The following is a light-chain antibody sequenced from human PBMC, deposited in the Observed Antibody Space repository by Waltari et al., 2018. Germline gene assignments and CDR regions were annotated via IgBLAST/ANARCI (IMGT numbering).Light chain of an antibody. CDR2: WAS. Sequence: DIVMTQSPDSLAVSLGERATIHCKSSQSVLYSSNNKNYLAWYQQKPGQPPKLLIYWASTRESGVPDRFSGSGSGTDFTLTISSLQAEDVAVYYCQQYYSTPTFGQGTKVEIK. CDR1: QSVLYSSNNKNY. V-gene: IGKV4-1*01. CDR3: QQYYSTPT. J-gene: IGKJ1*01.